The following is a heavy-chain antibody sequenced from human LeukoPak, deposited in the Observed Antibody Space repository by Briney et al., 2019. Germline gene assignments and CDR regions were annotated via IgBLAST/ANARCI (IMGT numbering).Heavy chain of an antibody. CDR1: GFTVSSNY. CDR3: AAPSGWYNNFYY. D-gene: IGHD6-19*01. J-gene: IGHJ4*02. Sequence: GVSLRLSRAASGFTVSSNYMNWVRQAPGKGPEWVSVIYSGGTTYYADSVKGRFIISRDNSKNTLYLQMNSLRAEDTAVYYCAAPSGWYNNFYYWGQGTLVTVSS. CDR2: IYSGGTT. V-gene: IGHV3-53*01.